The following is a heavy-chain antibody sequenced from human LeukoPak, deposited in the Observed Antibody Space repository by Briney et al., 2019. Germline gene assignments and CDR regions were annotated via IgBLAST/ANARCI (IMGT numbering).Heavy chain of an antibody. V-gene: IGHV3-48*03. D-gene: IGHD5-24*01. CDR2: ISSSGSNI. CDR1: GFTFSSYE. Sequence: GGSLRLSCAASGFTFSSYEMNWVRQAPGKGLEWVSYISSSGSNIHYADSVKGRFTISRDNAKNSLYLQMNSLRAEDTAVYYCARTKEMASISYFDSWGQGTLVTVSS. CDR3: ARTKEMASISYFDS. J-gene: IGHJ4*02.